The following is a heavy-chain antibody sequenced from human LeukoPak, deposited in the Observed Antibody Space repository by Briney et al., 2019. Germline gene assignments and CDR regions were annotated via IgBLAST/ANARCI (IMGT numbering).Heavy chain of an antibody. CDR2: LFHDGIG. V-gene: IGHV4-59*01. J-gene: IGHJ5*02. D-gene: IGHD3-3*01. CDR1: GGSMRNDY. Sequence: SETLSLTCTVSGGSMRNDYWTWLRQSPGGGLEWVGHLFHDGIGSYNPYLKSRVTMAIATSKRQFFLRVHSVTAADPPVYYCPSEVVLVTFPGVAPRGTWLHPWGQGPLVTVSS. CDR3: PSEVVLVTFPGVAPRGTWLHP.